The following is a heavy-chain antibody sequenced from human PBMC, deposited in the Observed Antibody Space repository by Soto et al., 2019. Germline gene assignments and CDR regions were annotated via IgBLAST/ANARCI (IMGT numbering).Heavy chain of an antibody. CDR3: ARDEEGYGGYDFRYSYWYFYR. J-gene: IGHJ2*01. V-gene: IGHV3-11*01. D-gene: IGHD5-12*01. Sequence: QVQLVESGGGLVKPGGSLRLSCAASGFTFSDYYMSWIRQAPGKGLEWVSYISSTGSTIYYADSVKGRFAISRDNAKNSQYLQMDRLRVEDSAVYYCARDEEGYGGYDFRYSYWYFYRWGRGSLVTV. CDR1: GFTFSDYY. CDR2: ISSTGSTI.